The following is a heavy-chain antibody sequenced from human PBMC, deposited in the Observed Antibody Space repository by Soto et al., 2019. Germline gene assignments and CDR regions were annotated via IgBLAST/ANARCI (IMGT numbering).Heavy chain of an antibody. V-gene: IGHV5-10-1*01. CDR3: ARPLLPDYYDSSVGAFDI. CDR1: GYSFTSYW. Sequence: RGESLKISCKGSGYSFTSYWISWVRQMPGKGLEWMGRIDPSDSYTNYSPSFQGHVTISADKSISTAYLQWSSLKASDTAMYYCARPLLPDYYDSSVGAFDIWGQGTMVTVSS. D-gene: IGHD3-22*01. CDR2: IDPSDSYT. J-gene: IGHJ3*02.